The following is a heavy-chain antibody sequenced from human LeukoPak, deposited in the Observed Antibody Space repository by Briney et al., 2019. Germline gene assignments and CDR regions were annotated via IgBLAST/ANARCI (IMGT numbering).Heavy chain of an antibody. CDR1: GFTFSSYG. CDR3: AKDSAATYYYDSSGYPFDY. D-gene: IGHD3-22*01. CDR2: ISYDGSNK. V-gene: IGHV3-30*18. J-gene: IGHJ4*02. Sequence: GRSLRLSCAASGFTFSSYGMHWVRQAPGKGLEWVAVISYDGSNKYCADSVKGRFTISRDNSKNTLYLQMNSLRAEDTAVYYCAKDSAATYYYDSSGYPFDYWGQGTLVTVSS.